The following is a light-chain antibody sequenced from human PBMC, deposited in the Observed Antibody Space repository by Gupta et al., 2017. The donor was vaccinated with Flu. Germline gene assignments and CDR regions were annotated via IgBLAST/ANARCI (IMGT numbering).Light chain of an antibody. Sequence: PATLSSSPGERATLSCRASQHISSYLTWHQQKPGQAPRLLIYDASYRATGVPARFSGSGSGTDFTLTISGLEPEDFAVYYCQQRNTWRLTFGEGTKVEIK. CDR1: QHISSY. J-gene: IGKJ4*01. CDR3: QQRNTWRLT. CDR2: DAS. V-gene: IGKV3-11*01.